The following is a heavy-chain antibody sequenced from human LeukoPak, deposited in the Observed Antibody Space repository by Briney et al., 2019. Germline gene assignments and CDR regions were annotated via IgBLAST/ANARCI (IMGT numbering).Heavy chain of an antibody. CDR2: IYYSGST. CDR3: ASRAYYDIWFDP. V-gene: IGHV4-39*01. Sequence: SETLSLTCTVSGGSISSSSYYWGWIRQPPGKGLEWIGSIYYSGSTYYNPSLKSRVTISVDTSKNQFSLKLSSVTAADTAVYYCASRAYYDIWFDPWGQGTLVTVSS. J-gene: IGHJ5*02. CDR1: GGSISSSSYY. D-gene: IGHD3-9*01.